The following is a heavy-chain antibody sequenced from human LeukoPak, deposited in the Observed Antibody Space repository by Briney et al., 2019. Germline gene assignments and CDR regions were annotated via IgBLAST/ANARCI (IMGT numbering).Heavy chain of an antibody. CDR3: ATGLYSGSYSGFDY. V-gene: IGHV3-23*01. CDR2: ISGSGDST. CDR1: GFTFSSYG. D-gene: IGHD1-26*01. Sequence: PGGSLRLSCAASGFTFSSYGMNWVRQAPGKGLEWVSGISGSGDSTYYADSVRGRSTISRDNSKNTLYLQMNSLRAEDTALYYCATGLYSGSYSGFDYWGQGTLVTVSS. J-gene: IGHJ4*02.